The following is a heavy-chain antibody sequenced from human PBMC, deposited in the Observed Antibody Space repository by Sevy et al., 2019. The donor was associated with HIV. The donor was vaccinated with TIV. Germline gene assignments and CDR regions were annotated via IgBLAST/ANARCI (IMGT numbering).Heavy chain of an antibody. V-gene: IGHV1-69*13. CDR3: ARAVTGVVPAAHPGYYYYGMDV. CDR1: GGTFSSYA. CDR2: IIPIFGTA. D-gene: IGHD2-2*01. Sequence: ASVKVSCKASGGTFSSYAISWVRQAPGQGLEWMGGIIPIFGTANYAQKFQGRVTITADESTSTAYMELSSLRSEDTAVYYCARAVTGVVPAAHPGYYYYGMDVWGQGTTVTVSS. J-gene: IGHJ6*02.